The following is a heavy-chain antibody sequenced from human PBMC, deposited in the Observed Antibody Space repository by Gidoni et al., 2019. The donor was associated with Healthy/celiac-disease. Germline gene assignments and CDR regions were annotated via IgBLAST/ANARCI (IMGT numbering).Heavy chain of an antibody. J-gene: IGHJ3*02. CDR3: ARPRGGSTKPGVADDAFGI. D-gene: IGHD6-13*01. CDR1: GGFISSSSFH. V-gene: IGHV4-39*01. CDR2: IYYSGRT. Sequence: QLQPQGSGPGLGKALETLSLTCTVSGGFISSSSFHWGWIRQPPGKGLEWSGSIYYSGRTYYNPSLKSRVTISVDTSKNQFSLKLSSVTAADTAVYYCARPRGGSTKPGVADDAFGIWGQGTMVAVSS.